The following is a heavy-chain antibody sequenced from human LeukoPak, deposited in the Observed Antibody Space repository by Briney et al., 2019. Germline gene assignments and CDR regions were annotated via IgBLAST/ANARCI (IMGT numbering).Heavy chain of an antibody. J-gene: IGHJ5*02. V-gene: IGHV1-8*01. Sequence: ASVKVSCKASGYTFTSYDINWVRQAPGQGLEWMGWMNPNSGNTGYAQKFQGRVTMTRNTSISTAYMELSSLRSEDTAVYYCARRRRANWYRNWFDPWGQGTLVTVSS. CDR3: ARRRRANWYRNWFDP. D-gene: IGHD6-13*01. CDR1: GYTFTSYD. CDR2: MNPNSGNT.